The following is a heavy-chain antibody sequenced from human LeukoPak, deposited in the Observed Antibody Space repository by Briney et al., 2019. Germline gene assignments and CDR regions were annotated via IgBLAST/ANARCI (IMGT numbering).Heavy chain of an antibody. CDR1: GGSFSGYY. CDR2: INHSGST. V-gene: IGHV4-34*01. CDR3: ASRREEGDGYYFDY. D-gene: IGHD2-21*01. J-gene: IGHJ4*02. Sequence: SETLSLTCAVYGGSFSGYYWSWIRQPPGKGLEWIGEINHSGSTNYNPSLKSRVTISVDTSKNQFSLKLSSVTAADTAVYYCASRREEGDGYYFDYWGQGTLVTVSS.